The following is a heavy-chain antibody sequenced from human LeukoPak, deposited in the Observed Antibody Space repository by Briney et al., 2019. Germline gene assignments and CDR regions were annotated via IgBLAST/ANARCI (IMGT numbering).Heavy chain of an antibody. CDR2: IYFTGST. CDR3: ARRYCTNGVYYLVY. J-gene: IGHJ4*02. Sequence: SETLSLTCTVSGGSISSYYWSWIRQPPGKGLEWIGYIYFTGSTNYNPSLKSRVTLSVDTSNNQFSLKLSSVTAADTAVYYCARRYCTNGVYYLVYWGQGTLVTVSP. V-gene: IGHV4-59*12. D-gene: IGHD2-8*01. CDR1: GGSISSYY.